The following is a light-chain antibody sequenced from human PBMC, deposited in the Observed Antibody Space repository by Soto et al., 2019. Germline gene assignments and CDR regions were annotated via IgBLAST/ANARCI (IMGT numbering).Light chain of an antibody. CDR1: QSVSSY. CDR2: NAS. J-gene: IGKJ5*01. CDR3: QQRSNWPPA. Sequence: ILFTQSPATLSLYPGERATLSCRASQSVSSYLAWYQQTPGQAPRILMYNASNRDTGIPARFSGSGSGTDFTLPISRLEPEDFSIYYCQQRSNWPPAFGQGTRLEIK. V-gene: IGKV3-11*01.